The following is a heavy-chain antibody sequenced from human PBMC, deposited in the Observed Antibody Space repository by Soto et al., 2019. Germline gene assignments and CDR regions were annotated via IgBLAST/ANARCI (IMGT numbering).Heavy chain of an antibody. V-gene: IGHV4-59*01. J-gene: IGHJ5*02. Sequence: SETLSLTCTVSGGSISSYYWSWIRQPPGKGLEWIGYIYYIGSTNYNPSLKSRVTISVDTSKNQFSLKLSSVTAADTAVDYCARGLRRQLLNWYDPWGERTRVPV. CDR3: ARGLRRQLLNWYDP. CDR1: GGSISSYY. D-gene: IGHD2-2*01. CDR2: IYYIGST.